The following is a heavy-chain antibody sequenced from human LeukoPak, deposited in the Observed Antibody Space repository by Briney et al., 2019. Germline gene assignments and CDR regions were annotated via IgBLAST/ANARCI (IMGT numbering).Heavy chain of an antibody. CDR1: GGSFSGYY. CDR3: ATSLTTVTHYYYYMDV. D-gene: IGHD4-11*01. CDR2: INHSGNT. J-gene: IGHJ6*03. Sequence: SETLSLTCAASGGSFSGYYWSWIRQSPGKGLEWIGEINHSGNTNYNPSLKSRVTISVDTSKNQFSLELSSVTAADTAVYYCATSLTTVTHYYYYMDVWGKGTTVTISS. V-gene: IGHV4-34*01.